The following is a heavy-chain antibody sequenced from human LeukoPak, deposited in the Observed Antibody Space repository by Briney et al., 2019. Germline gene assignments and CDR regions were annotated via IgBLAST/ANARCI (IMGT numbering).Heavy chain of an antibody. J-gene: IGHJ6*02. D-gene: IGHD1-26*01. CDR1: GYSLTQLA. Sequence: GASVKVSRKVSGYSLTQLAIHWVRQAPGKGREWMGGFDPEDIETIYAQKFQGRVTMTEDTSTDTAYMELSRLRSDDTAVYYCARSPVGATTQLEDAWGQGTTVTVSS. CDR3: ARSPVGATTQLEDA. CDR2: FDPEDIET. V-gene: IGHV1-24*01.